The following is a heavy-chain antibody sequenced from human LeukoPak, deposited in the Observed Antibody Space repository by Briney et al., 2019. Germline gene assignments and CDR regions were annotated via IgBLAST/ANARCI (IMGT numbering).Heavy chain of an antibody. V-gene: IGHV3-66*01. Sequence: PGGSLRLSCAVSGFTVSSNYMSWVRQAPGEGLGWVLVIYSGGSTYYADSVKGRFTISRDHSKNTLYLQMNSLRAEDTAVYYCAKRIQSAMAMGYWGQGTLVTVSS. CDR2: IYSGGST. J-gene: IGHJ4*02. D-gene: IGHD5-18*01. CDR3: AKRIQSAMAMGY. CDR1: GFTVSSNY.